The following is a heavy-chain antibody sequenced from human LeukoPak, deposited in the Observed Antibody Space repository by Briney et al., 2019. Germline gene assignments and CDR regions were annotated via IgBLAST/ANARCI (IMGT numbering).Heavy chain of an antibody. CDR3: ASRYVWGSYRLYFDY. V-gene: IGHV4-4*07. CDR1: GGSISSYY. D-gene: IGHD3-16*02. J-gene: IGHJ4*02. CDR2: IYTSGST. Sequence: SETLSLTCTVSGGSISSYYWSWIRQPAGKGLEWIGRIYTSGSTNYNPSLKSRVTMSVDTSKNQFSLKLSSVTAADTAVYYCASRYVWGSYRLYFDYWGQGTLVTVSS.